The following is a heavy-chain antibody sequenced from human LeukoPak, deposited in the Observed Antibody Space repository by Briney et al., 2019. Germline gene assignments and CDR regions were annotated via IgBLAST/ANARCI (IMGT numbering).Heavy chain of an antibody. CDR2: IYYSGST. CDR3: ARDRGYDFWSGYFAVTTDAFDI. D-gene: IGHD3-3*01. Sequence: SETLSLTCTVSGGSISSYYWSWIRQPPGKGLEWIGYIYYSGSTNYNPSLTSRVTISVDTSKNQFHLKLSSVTAADTAVYYCARDRGYDFWSGYFAVTTDAFDIWGQGTTVTVSS. V-gene: IGHV4-59*01. J-gene: IGHJ3*02. CDR1: GGSISSYY.